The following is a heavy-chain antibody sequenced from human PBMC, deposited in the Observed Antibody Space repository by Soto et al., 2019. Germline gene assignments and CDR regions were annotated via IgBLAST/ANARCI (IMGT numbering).Heavy chain of an antibody. J-gene: IGHJ6*04. Sequence: QVQLVQSGAEVKKPGSSVKVSCKASGGTFSSYAISWVRQAPGQGLESMGGIIPIFGTANYAQNFEGRVTITAVESRSTAYMELISRRSEDTAVYCCARGNSGYVHYDGMDFWGEGTTVTVSS. V-gene: IGHV1-69*12. CDR3: ARGNSGYVHYDGMDF. CDR1: GGTFSSYA. D-gene: IGHD5-12*01. CDR2: IIPIFGTA.